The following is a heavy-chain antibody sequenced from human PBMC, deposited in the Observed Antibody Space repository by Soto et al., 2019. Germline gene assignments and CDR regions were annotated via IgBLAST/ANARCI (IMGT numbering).Heavy chain of an antibody. CDR3: ARDEYGGDSGYAMDV. CDR2: INPDNGDT. D-gene: IGHD2-21*02. V-gene: IGHV1-18*01. CDR1: GYTFTMYG. Sequence: QVQLVQSGAEVKKPGASVKVSCKASGYTFTMYGFSWVRQAPGQGLEWMGWINPDNGDTNYAQKFQGRVAMITDTSTSTAYMELRSLRSDGTAVYYCARDEYGGDSGYAMDVWGQGTTVTVSS. J-gene: IGHJ6*02.